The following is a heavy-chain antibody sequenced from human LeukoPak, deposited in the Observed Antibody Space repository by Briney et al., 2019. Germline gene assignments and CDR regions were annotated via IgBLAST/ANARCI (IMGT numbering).Heavy chain of an antibody. CDR2: IWYDGSNK. J-gene: IGHJ4*02. V-gene: IGHV3-33*01. Sequence: PGRSLRLSCAASGFTFSSYAMHWVRQAPGKGLEWVAVIWYDGSNKYYADSVKGRFTISRDNAKNSVYLQMNSLRAEDTAVYYCARGSYYFHYWGQGTPVTVSS. CDR1: GFTFSSYA. CDR3: ARGSYYFHY.